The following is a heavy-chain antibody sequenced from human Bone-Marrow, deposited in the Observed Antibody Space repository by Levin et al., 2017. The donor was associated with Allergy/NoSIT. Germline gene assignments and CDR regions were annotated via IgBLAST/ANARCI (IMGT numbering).Heavy chain of an antibody. J-gene: IGHJ4*02. CDR2: ISAYDGNT. V-gene: IGHV1-18*01. CDR3: AKEPKGLAELFTIDY. CDR1: GYTFDSYG. Sequence: ASVKVSCKTSGYTFDSYGISWVRQAPGQGLEWMGWISAYDGNTKYAQKFQGRVTMTTDTSTSTAYMELRSLTSDDTALYYGAKEPKGLAELFTIDYWGQGTLVTVSS. D-gene: IGHD3-10*01.